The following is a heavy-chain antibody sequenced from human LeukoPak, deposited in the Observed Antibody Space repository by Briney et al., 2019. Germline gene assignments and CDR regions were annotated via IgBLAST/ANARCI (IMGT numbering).Heavy chain of an antibody. J-gene: IGHJ6*03. CDR1: GGSISSSNW. Sequence: PSETLSLTCAVSGGSISSSNWWSWVRQPPGKGLEWIGEIYHSGSTNYNPSLKSRVTISVDKSKNQFSLRLSSATAADTAVYFCARGRVSSSTWYSTYYYYFYMDVWGKGTTVTVSS. D-gene: IGHD6-13*01. CDR2: IYHSGST. V-gene: IGHV4-4*02. CDR3: ARGRVSSSTWYSTYYYYFYMDV.